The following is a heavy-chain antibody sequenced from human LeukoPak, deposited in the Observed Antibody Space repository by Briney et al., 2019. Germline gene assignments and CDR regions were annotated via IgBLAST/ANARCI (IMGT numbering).Heavy chain of an antibody. V-gene: IGHV4-34*01. CDR3: ARGRGYDYVWGSYRPYYFDY. D-gene: IGHD3-16*02. J-gene: IGHJ4*02. Sequence: ASETLSLTCAVCGGSFSGYYWSWIRQPPGKGLEWIGGINHSGSTNYNPSLKSRVTISVDTSKNQFSLKLSSVTAADTAVYYCARGRGYDYVWGSYRPYYFDYWGQGTLVTVSS. CDR1: GGSFSGYY. CDR2: INHSGST.